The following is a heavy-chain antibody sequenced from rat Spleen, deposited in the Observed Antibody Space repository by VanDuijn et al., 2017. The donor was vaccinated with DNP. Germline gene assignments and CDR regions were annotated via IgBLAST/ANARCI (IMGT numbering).Heavy chain of an antibody. CDR3: ARPMDYYSGGFAY. CDR1: KFTFNNYW. Sequence: EVHLVESGGGLVQPGRSLKLSCVVSKFTFNNYWMTWFRQVPGRGLEWVASINSRGGGTYYPDSVKGRFTISRDNAKTTLSLQMNSLRSEDMATYYCARPMDYYSGGFAYWGQGTLVTVSS. D-gene: IGHD1-1*01. CDR2: INSRGGGT. J-gene: IGHJ3*01. V-gene: IGHV5-31*01.